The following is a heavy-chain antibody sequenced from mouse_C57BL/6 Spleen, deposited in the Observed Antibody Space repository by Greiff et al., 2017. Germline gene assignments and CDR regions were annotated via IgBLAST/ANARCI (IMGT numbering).Heavy chain of an antibody. D-gene: IGHD1-1*01. CDR3: ARDYYGSSYPPYYFDY. V-gene: IGHV14-2*01. J-gene: IGHJ2*01. CDR1: GFNIKDYY. CDR2: IDPEDGET. Sequence: VQLQQSGAELVKPGASVKLSCTASGFNIKDYYMHWVKQRTEQGLEWIGRIDPEDGETKYAPKFQGKATITADTSSNTAYLQLSSLTSEDNAVYYCARDYYGSSYPPYYFDYWGQGTTLTVSS.